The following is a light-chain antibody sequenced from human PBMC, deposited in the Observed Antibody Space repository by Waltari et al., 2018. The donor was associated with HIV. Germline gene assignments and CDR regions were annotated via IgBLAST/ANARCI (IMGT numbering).Light chain of an antibody. CDR3: GTWDGSLNIGV. Sequence: QPALTQPLSMSPSAGRSVLIPPSSHGFHIANSDISLYQQLPRAAPELLIYDTSERPSGIPDRFSGSKSDTSATLAITGLQTGDEAHYYCGTWDGSLNIGVFGEGTKLTVL. CDR1: GFHIANSD. CDR2: DTS. J-gene: IGLJ2*01. V-gene: IGLV1-51*01.